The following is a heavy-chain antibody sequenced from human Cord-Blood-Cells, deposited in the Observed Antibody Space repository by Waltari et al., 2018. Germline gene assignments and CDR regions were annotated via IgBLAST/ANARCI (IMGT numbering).Heavy chain of an antibody. J-gene: IGHJ4*02. Sequence: QVQLVQSGAEVKQPGASVKVSCQASGYTFTGYHIHSARQAPGQGLEWMGWINPNSGGTNYAQKFQGRVTMTRDTSISTAYMELSRLRSDDTAVYYCASDGEELGTNLDYWGQGTLVTVSS. V-gene: IGHV1-2*02. CDR2: INPNSGGT. CDR1: GYTFTGYH. D-gene: IGHD7-27*01. CDR3: ASDGEELGTNLDY.